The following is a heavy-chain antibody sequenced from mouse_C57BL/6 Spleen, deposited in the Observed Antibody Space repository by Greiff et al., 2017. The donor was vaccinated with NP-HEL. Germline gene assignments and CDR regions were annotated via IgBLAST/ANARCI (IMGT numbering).Heavy chain of an antibody. V-gene: IGHV1-81*01. D-gene: IGHD1-1*01. Sequence: VKLMESGAELARPGASVKLSCKASGYTFTSYGISWVKQRTGQGLEWIGEIYPRSGNTYYNEKFKGKATLTADKSSSKAYMELRSLTSEDSAVYFCARPDSSYGYWGQGTTLTVSS. J-gene: IGHJ2*01. CDR1: GYTFTSYG. CDR3: ARPDSSYGY. CDR2: IYPRSGNT.